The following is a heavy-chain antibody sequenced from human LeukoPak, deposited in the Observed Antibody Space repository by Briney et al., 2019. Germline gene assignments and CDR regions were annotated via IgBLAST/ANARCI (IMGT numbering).Heavy chain of an antibody. Sequence: SETLSLTCTVSGGSISSSSYYWGWIRQPPEKGLEWIGSIYYSGSTYYNPSLKSRVTISVDTSKNQFSLKLSSVTAADTAVYYCARLDIVATMSAFDIWGQGTMVTVSS. D-gene: IGHD5-12*01. V-gene: IGHV4-39*01. CDR2: IYYSGST. J-gene: IGHJ3*02. CDR3: ARLDIVATMSAFDI. CDR1: GGSISSSSYY.